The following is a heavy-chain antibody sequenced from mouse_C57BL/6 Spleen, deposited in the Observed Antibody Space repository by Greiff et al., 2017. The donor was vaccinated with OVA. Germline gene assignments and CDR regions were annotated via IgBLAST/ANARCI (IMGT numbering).Heavy chain of an antibody. J-gene: IGHJ3*01. CDR2: INPNNGGT. CDR1: GYTFTDYY. CDR3: ARVGYVSWFAY. Sequence: VQLQQSGPELVKPGASVKISCKASGYTFTDYYMNWVKQSHGKSLEWIGDINPNNGGTSYNQKFKGKATLTVDKSSGTAYMELRSLTSEDSAVYYCARVGYVSWFAYWGQGTLVTVSA. V-gene: IGHV1-26*01. D-gene: IGHD2-10*02.